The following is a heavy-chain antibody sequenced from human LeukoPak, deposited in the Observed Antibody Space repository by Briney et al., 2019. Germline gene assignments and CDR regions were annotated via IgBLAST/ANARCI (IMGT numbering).Heavy chain of an antibody. Sequence: ASVKVSCKAPGFTFTSSAVQWVRQARGQRLEWIGWIVVGSGDTNSAQKFQERVTITRDMSTRTAYMELNSLRSEDTAVYYCGADSMPRGVFSYAFDIWGQGTMVTVSS. V-gene: IGHV1-58*01. CDR2: IVVGSGDT. J-gene: IGHJ3*02. CDR1: GFTFTSSA. CDR3: GADSMPRGVFSYAFDI. D-gene: IGHD3-10*01.